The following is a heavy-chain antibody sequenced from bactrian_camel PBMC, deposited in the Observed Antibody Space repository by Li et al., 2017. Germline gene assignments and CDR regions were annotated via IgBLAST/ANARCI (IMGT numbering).Heavy chain of an antibody. CDR1: GFTFSTYA. CDR3: QRGRRTVAGAGTAITT. J-gene: IGHJ4*01. V-gene: IGHV3S31*01. D-gene: IGHD6*01. CDR2: INSDGSTI. Sequence: VQLVESGGGLEQPGGSLKLSCAASGFTFSTYAMDWVRQGPGKGLEWVSSINSDGSTIDYADSVKGRFTISRGNAKNTLYLQLNSLKLRTRPCITVQRGRRTVAGAGTAITTGARGPRSPSP.